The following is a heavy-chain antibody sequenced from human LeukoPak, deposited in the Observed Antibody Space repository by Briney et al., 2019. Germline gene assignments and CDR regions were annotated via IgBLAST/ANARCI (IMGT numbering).Heavy chain of an antibody. D-gene: IGHD3-22*01. CDR3: ARQHDSSGFYFDY. Sequence: SETLSLTCTVSGGSISMFYWSWIRQPPGKGLEWIGYMHYSGYTNYSPSLKSRVTISGDTSKNQFSLKLSSVTAADTALYYCARQHDSSGFYFDYWGQGTLVTVSS. CDR2: MHYSGYT. V-gene: IGHV4-59*08. CDR1: GGSISMFY. J-gene: IGHJ4*02.